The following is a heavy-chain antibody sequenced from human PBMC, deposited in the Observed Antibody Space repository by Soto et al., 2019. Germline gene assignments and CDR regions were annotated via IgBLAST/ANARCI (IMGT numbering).Heavy chain of an antibody. J-gene: IGHJ4*02. V-gene: IGHV4-39*01. CDR1: GDSISSSGYY. Sequence: SETLSLTCTVSGDSISSSGYYWGWIRQPPGKGLEWIGTIYYSGNTYYNPSLQSRVTISVDTSKNKFSLNLSSVSAADTAVYYCARHFYSSGTYYFDYWGQGTLVTVS. CDR3: ARHFYSSGTYYFDY. D-gene: IGHD3-10*01. CDR2: IYYSGNT.